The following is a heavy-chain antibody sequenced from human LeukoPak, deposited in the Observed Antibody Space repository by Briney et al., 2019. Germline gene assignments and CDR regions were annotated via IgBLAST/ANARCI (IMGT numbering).Heavy chain of an antibody. CDR3: ARGRVLWFGRDYYMDV. V-gene: IGHV4-34*01. CDR1: GGSFSGYY. D-gene: IGHD3-10*01. CDR2: INHSGST. J-gene: IGHJ6*03. Sequence: SETLSLTCAVYGGSFSGYYWSWIRQPPGKGLEWIGEINHSGSTNYNPSLKSLITLAVDTASKQFSLKLSCVTDADTAVYYCARGRVLWFGRDYYMDVWGKGTTVTVSS.